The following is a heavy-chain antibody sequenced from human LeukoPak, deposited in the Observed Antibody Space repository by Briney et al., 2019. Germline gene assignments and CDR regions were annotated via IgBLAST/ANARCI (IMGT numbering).Heavy chain of an antibody. CDR3: ARRPAHYYGMDV. CDR2: IYPGDSDT. Sequence: GESLKISSKGSGYSFSTYWIGWVRQMPGKGLEWLGIIYPGDSDTRYSPSFQGQVTISADKSLTTAYLRWSSLKASDTAMYYCARRPAHYYGMDVWGQGTTVTVSS. J-gene: IGHJ6*02. CDR1: GYSFSTYW. D-gene: IGHD2-2*01. V-gene: IGHV5-51*01.